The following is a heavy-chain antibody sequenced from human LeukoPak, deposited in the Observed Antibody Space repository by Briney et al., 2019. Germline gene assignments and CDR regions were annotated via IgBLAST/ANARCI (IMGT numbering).Heavy chain of an antibody. CDR3: AKVQTTVVSPPDS. D-gene: IGHD4-23*01. CDR2: ISATGGST. J-gene: IGHJ4*02. V-gene: IGHV3-23*01. CDR1: GFGFSSHW. Sequence: PGGSLRLSCAASGFGFSSHWMSWVRQAPGKGLEWVSTISATGGSTFYADSVKGRFTISRDNSKDTLYLQINSLRAEDTAVYFCAKVQTTVVSPPDSWGQGTLVTVSS.